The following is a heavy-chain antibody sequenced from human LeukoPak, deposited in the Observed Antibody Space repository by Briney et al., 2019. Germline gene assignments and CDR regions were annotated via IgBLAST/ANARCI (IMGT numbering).Heavy chain of an antibody. CDR3: ARDGYYDSSGYTEFDI. CDR1: GGSISSSSYY. D-gene: IGHD3-22*01. V-gene: IGHV4-39*07. CDR2: IYYSGST. J-gene: IGHJ3*02. Sequence: SETLSLTCAVSGGSISSSSYYWGWIRQPPGKGLKWIGSIYYSGSTYYNPSLKSRVTISVDTSKNQFSLKLSSVTAADTAVYYCARDGYYDSSGYTEFDIWGQGTMVTVSS.